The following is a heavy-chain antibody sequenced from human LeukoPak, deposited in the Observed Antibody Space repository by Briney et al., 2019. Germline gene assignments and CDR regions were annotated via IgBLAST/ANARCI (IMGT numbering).Heavy chain of an antibody. CDR3: ARTSRSGYSYGLFDY. CDR1: GFTFSSYE. V-gene: IGHV3-48*03. J-gene: IGHJ4*02. D-gene: IGHD5-18*01. CDR2: ISSSGSTI. Sequence: GGSLRLSCAASGFTFSSYEMNWVRQAPGKGLEWVSYISSSGSTIYNADSVEGRFTISRDNAKNSLYLQMNRLRAEDTAVYYCARTSRSGYSYGLFDYWGQGTLVTVSS.